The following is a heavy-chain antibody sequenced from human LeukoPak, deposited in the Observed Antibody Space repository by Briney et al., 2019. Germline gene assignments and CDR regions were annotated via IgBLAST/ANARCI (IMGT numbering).Heavy chain of an antibody. V-gene: IGHV4-4*07. CDR3: ARAYDYVWGSYRFLFDY. CDR2: IYSSGST. D-gene: IGHD3-16*02. J-gene: IGHJ4*02. Sequence: PSETLSLTCTVSGGSISSYYWSWIRQPAGKGLEWIGRIYSSGSTNYNPSLKSRVTMSVDTSKNQFSLKLSSVTAADTAVYYCARAYDYVWGSYRFLFDYWGQGTLVTVSS. CDR1: GGSISSYY.